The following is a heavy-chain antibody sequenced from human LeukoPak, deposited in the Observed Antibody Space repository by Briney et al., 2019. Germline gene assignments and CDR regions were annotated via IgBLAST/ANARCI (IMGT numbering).Heavy chain of an antibody. CDR2: ISSSSSYI. CDR1: GFTFSSYG. V-gene: IGHV3-21*01. Sequence: KPGGSLRLSCAASGFTFSSYGMNWVRQAPGKGLEWVSFISSSSSYINYADSVKGRFTISRDNAKNSLYLQMNSLRAEDTAVYYCARDLGAALYYFDYWGQGTLVTVSS. J-gene: IGHJ4*02. CDR3: ARDLGAALYYFDY. D-gene: IGHD3-16*01.